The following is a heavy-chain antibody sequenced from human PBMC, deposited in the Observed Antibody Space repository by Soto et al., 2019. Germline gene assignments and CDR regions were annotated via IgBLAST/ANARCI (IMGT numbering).Heavy chain of an antibody. Sequence: EVQLVESGGGLVQPGGSLRLSCAASGFTFSSYWMHWVRQAPGKGLVWVSRINSDGSSTSYADSVKGRFTISRDNAKNTLYLQINSLRAEDTAVYYCKCSSSSGIDYWGQGTLVTVSS. J-gene: IGHJ4*02. CDR2: INSDGSST. D-gene: IGHD6-6*01. CDR1: GFTFSSYW. V-gene: IGHV3-74*01. CDR3: KCSSSSGIDY.